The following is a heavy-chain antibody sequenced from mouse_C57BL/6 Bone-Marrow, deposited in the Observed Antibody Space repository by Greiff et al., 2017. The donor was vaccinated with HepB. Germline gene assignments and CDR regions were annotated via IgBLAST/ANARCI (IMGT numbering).Heavy chain of an antibody. CDR3: ARVYGDYDEKFAY. CDR1: GYTFTSYG. V-gene: IGHV1-81*01. CDR2: IYPRSGNT. J-gene: IGHJ3*01. Sequence: QVQLKQSGAELARPGASVKLSCKASGYTFTSYGISWVKQRTGQGLEWIGEIYPRSGNTYYNEKFKGKATLTADKSSSTAYMELRSLTSEDSAVYFCARVYGDYDEKFAYWGQGTLVTVSA. D-gene: IGHD2-13*01.